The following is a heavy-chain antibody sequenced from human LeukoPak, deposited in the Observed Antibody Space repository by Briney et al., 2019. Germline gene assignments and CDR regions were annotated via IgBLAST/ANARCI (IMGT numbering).Heavy chain of an antibody. CDR3: ARHSLIGTTPFDY. CDR1: GYTFISYY. D-gene: IGHD1-20*01. Sequence: ASVKVSCKASGYTFISYYMHWVRQPPAQGLEWMGVINPSGGSTAYAQQLQGRVTMTRDTPTRPLYMESSSLRSEDTAVYYCARHSLIGTTPFDYWGQGTLVTVSS. V-gene: IGHV1-46*01. CDR2: INPSGGST. J-gene: IGHJ4*02.